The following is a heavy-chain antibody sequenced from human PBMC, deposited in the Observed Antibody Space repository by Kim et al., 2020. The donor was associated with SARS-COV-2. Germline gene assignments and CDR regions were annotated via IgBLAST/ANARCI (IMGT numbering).Heavy chain of an antibody. Sequence: GGSLRLSCAASGFTFSDYYMSWIRQAPGKGLEWVSYISSSSSYTNYADSVKGRFTISRDNAKNSLYLQMNSLRAEDTAVYYCARYHGDDYVWGSYRYSGGWWFDPWGQGTLVTVSS. D-gene: IGHD3-16*02. J-gene: IGHJ5*02. V-gene: IGHV3-11*06. CDR2: ISSSSSYT. CDR3: ARYHGDDYVWGSYRYSGGWWFDP. CDR1: GFTFSDYY.